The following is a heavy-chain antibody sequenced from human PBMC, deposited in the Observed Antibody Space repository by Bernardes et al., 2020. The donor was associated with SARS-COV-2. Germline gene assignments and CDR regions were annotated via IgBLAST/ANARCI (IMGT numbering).Heavy chain of an antibody. J-gene: IGHJ4*02. CDR2: IDMDGSNS. D-gene: IGHD5-12*01. V-gene: IGHV3-7*01. Sequence: GSLRLSCAASGFTFSRYWMTWVRQAPGRGLEWVANIDMDGSNSYYVDSVRGRFTMSRDNAKNLVYLELNSLRGEDTATYYCARAGYTGYNYEYWGQGTLVTVSS. CDR3: ARAGYTGYNYEY. CDR1: GFTFSRYW.